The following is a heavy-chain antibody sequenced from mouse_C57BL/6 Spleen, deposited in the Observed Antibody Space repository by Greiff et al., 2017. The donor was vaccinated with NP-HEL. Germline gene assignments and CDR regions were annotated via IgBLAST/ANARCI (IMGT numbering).Heavy chain of an antibody. Sequence: QVQLQQPGAELVKPGASVKLSCKASGYTFTSYWMHWVKQRPGQGLEWIGMIHPNSGSTNYNEKFKSKATLTVDKSSSTAYMQLSSLTSEDSAVYYCAPIGVSPFPFDYWGQGTTLTVSS. V-gene: IGHV1-64*01. CDR1: GYTFTSYW. J-gene: IGHJ2*01. CDR2: IHPNSGST. CDR3: APIGVSPFPFDY. D-gene: IGHD3-1*01.